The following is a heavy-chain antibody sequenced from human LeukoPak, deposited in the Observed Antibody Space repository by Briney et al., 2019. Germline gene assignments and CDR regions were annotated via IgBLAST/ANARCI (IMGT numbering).Heavy chain of an antibody. Sequence: PGGSLRLSCAASGFTFSSYSMNWVRQAPGKGLEWVSSISSSSYIYYADSVKGRFTISRDNAKNSLYLQMNSLRAEDTAVYYCASDSITMIVGAPFDIWGQGTMVTVSS. CDR3: ASDSITMIVGAPFDI. D-gene: IGHD3-22*01. CDR1: GFTFSSYS. CDR2: ISSSSYI. J-gene: IGHJ3*02. V-gene: IGHV3-21*01.